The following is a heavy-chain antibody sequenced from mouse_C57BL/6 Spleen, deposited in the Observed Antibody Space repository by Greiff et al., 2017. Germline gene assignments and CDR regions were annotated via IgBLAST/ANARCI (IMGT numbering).Heavy chain of an antibody. Sequence: QVQLQQSGAELVKPGASVKISCKASGYAFSSYWMNWVKQRPGQGLEWIGQIYPGDGDTNYNGKFKGKATLTADKSSSPAYMQLSSLPSEDSAVYFCARDTYYYGGSPFAYWGQGTLVTVSA. J-gene: IGHJ3*01. D-gene: IGHD1-1*01. V-gene: IGHV1-80*01. CDR3: ARDTYYYGGSPFAY. CDR2: IYPGDGDT. CDR1: GYAFSSYW.